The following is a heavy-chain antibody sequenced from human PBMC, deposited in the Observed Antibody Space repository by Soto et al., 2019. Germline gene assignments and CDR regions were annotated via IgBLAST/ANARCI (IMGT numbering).Heavy chain of an antibody. Sequence: GGSLRLSCAASGFTFSGSAMHWVRQASGKGLGWVGRIRSKANSYATAYAASVKGRFTISRDDSKNTAYLQMNSLKTEDTAVYYCTRRGYYDSSGHTDYWGQGTLVTVSS. V-gene: IGHV3-73*01. CDR1: GFTFSGSA. CDR3: TRRGYYDSSGHTDY. J-gene: IGHJ4*02. CDR2: IRSKANSYAT. D-gene: IGHD3-22*01.